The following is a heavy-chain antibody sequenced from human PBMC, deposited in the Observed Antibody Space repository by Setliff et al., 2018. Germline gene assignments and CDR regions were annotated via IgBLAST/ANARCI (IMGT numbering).Heavy chain of an antibody. CDR1: SASRSINTYY. CDR3: AGGTIVAPGGYFYYMGV. CDR2: IYYSGT. V-gene: IGHV4-59*01. J-gene: IGHJ6*03. D-gene: IGHD6-6*01. Sequence: SETLSLTCTVSSASRSINTYYWSWIRQPPGKGLDWVGNIYYSGTNYNPSLKSRVTISVDTSKHQISLKLNSVTAADTAVYYCAGGTIVAPGGYFYYMGVWGKGATVTVSS.